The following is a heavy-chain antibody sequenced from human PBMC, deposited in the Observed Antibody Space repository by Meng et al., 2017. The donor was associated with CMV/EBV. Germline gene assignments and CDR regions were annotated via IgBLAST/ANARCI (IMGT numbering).Heavy chain of an antibody. Sequence: ASVKVSCKASGYTFTSYYMHWVRQAPGQGLEWMGIINPSGGSTSYAQKFQGRVTISVDTSKNQFSLKLSSVTAADTAVYYCARERGRTMVRGVPHGMDVWGQGTTVTVSS. CDR2: INPSGGST. J-gene: IGHJ6*02. CDR3: ARERGRTMVRGVPHGMDV. D-gene: IGHD3-10*01. CDR1: GYTFTSYY. V-gene: IGHV1-46*01.